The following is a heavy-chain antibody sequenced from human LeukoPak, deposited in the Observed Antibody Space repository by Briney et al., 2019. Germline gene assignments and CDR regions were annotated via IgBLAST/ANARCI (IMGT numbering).Heavy chain of an antibody. CDR3: ARDPDGDFYYYYGMDV. D-gene: IGHD4-17*01. J-gene: IGHJ6*02. CDR2: ISSSSSTI. Sequence: PGGSLRLSCAASGFTFSSYSMNWVRQAPGKGLEWVSYISSSSSTIYYADSVKGRFTISRDNAKNSLYLQMNSLRDEDTAVYYCARDPDGDFYYYYGMDVWGQGTTVTVSS. CDR1: GFTFSSYS. V-gene: IGHV3-48*02.